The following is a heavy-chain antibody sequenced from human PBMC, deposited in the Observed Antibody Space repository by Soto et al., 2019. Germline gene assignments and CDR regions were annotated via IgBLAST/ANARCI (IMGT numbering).Heavy chain of an antibody. CDR2: ISSSSSYI. CDR1: GFTFSSYS. J-gene: IGHJ3*02. V-gene: IGHV3-21*01. CDR3: ARDGGEVMIDAFDI. D-gene: IGHD2-21*01. Sequence: GGSLRLSCAASGFTFSSYSMNWVRQAPGKGLEWVSSISSSSSYIYYADSVKGRFTISRDNAKNSLYLQMNSLRAEDTAVYYCARDGGEVMIDAFDIWGQGTMVTVSS.